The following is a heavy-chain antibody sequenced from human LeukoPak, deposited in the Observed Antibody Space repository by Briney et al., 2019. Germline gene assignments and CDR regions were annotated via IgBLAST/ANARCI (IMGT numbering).Heavy chain of an antibody. CDR1: GLSFINYD. Sequence: GGSLRLSCAASGLSFINYDMSWVRQAPGKGLEWVSGISGSGSSTYYADSVKGRFTISRDNSKNTLYLQMNSLRAEDTAVYYCAGRYYYDSGSYGSVYYFDYWGRGTLVTVSS. V-gene: IGHV3-23*01. CDR3: AGRYYYDSGSYGSVYYFDY. J-gene: IGHJ4*02. CDR2: ISGSGSST. D-gene: IGHD3-10*01.